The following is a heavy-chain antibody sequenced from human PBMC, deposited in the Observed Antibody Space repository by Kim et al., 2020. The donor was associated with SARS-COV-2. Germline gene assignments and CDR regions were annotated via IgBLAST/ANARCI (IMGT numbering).Heavy chain of an antibody. Sequence: SETLSLTCSVSGGSISNYYWSWIRQPPGKGLEWIGYIYHSGSTSYNPSLKSRVTISIEKSKNQFSLKLTSVTAADTAVYYCAGDSAAPGTGVNFDYWGQGTLVTVSS. CDR2: IYHSGST. D-gene: IGHD6-13*01. V-gene: IGHV4-59*01. CDR3: AGDSAAPGTGVNFDY. J-gene: IGHJ4*02. CDR1: GGSISNYY.